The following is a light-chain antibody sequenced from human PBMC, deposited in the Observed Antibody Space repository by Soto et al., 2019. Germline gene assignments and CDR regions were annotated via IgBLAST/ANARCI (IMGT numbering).Light chain of an antibody. J-gene: IGKJ1*01. CDR1: HSVSSSY. Sequence: EIVLTQSPGTLSLSPGERATLSCRASHSVSSSYLAWYQQKPGQAPRLLIYGASSRATGIPDRFSGSGSGTDFTLTISRLEPDDFAVYYCQQSGSSPQKFGQGTKVEIK. V-gene: IGKV3-20*01. CDR2: GAS. CDR3: QQSGSSPQK.